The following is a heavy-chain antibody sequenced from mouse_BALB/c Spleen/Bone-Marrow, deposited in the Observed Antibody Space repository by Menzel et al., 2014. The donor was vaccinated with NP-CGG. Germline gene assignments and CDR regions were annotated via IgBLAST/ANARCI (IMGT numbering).Heavy chain of an antibody. Sequence: AQLVQSGAELVKPGASVKLSCKASGYTFTSYYMYWVKQRPGQGLEWIGEINPSNGGTNFNEKFKSKATLTVDKSSSTAYMQLSSLTSEDSAVYYCTRENYGFAYWGQGTLVTVS. CDR1: GYTFTSYY. D-gene: IGHD1-1*02. V-gene: IGHV1S81*02. CDR3: TRENYGFAY. J-gene: IGHJ3*01. CDR2: INPSNGGT.